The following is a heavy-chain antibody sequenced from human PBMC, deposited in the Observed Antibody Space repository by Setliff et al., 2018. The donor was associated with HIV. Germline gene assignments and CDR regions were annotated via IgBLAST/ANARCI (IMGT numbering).Heavy chain of an antibody. CDR2: INPSGGST. V-gene: IGHV1-46*01. Sequence: ASVKVSCKASGYTFTFYYMHWVRQAPGQGLEWMGIINPSGGSTTYAPKFQGRVTMTRDTSTSTVYMELSSPKSEDTAVYYCARAYSSRWDFDYWGQGTLVTVSS. J-gene: IGHJ4*02. CDR3: ARAYSSRWDFDY. D-gene: IGHD6-13*01. CDR1: GYTFTFYY.